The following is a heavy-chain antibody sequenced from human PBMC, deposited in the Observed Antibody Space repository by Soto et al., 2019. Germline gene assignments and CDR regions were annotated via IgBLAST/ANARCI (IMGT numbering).Heavy chain of an antibody. J-gene: IGHJ4*02. D-gene: IGHD3-16*02. V-gene: IGHV3-23*01. CDR1: GFTFSSYA. Sequence: PGGSLRLSCAASGFTFSSYAMSWVRQAPGKGLEWVSAISGSGGSTYYADSVKGRFTISRDNSKNTLYLQMNSLRAEDTAVYYCAKEGTYYDYVWGSYRSGYYFDYWGQGTLVTVSS. CDR3: AKEGTYYDYVWGSYRSGYYFDY. CDR2: ISGSGGST.